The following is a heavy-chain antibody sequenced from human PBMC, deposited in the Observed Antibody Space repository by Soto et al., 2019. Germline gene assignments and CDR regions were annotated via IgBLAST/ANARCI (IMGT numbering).Heavy chain of an antibody. CDR1: GGSISSYY. Sequence: SETLSLTCTVSGGSISSYYWSWIRQPPGKGLEWIGYIYYSGSTNYNPSLKSRVTISVDTSKNQFSLKLSSVTAADTAVYYCARHESAATWFDPWGQGTLVTVSS. V-gene: IGHV4-59*08. J-gene: IGHJ5*02. CDR3: ARHESAATWFDP. D-gene: IGHD6-25*01. CDR2: IYYSGST.